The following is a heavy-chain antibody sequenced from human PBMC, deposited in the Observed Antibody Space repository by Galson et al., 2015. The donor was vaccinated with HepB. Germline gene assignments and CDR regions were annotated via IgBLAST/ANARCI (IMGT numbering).Heavy chain of an antibody. CDR3: ATGPAYYYGSGSFTDAFDI. Sequence: SLRLSCAASGFTFDDYAMHWVRQAPGKGLEWVSGISWNSGSIGYADSVKGRFTISRDNAKNSLYLQMNSLRAEDTALYYCATGPAYYYGSGSFTDAFDIWGQGTMVTVSS. CDR1: GFTFDDYA. V-gene: IGHV3-9*01. J-gene: IGHJ3*02. D-gene: IGHD3-10*01. CDR2: ISWNSGSI.